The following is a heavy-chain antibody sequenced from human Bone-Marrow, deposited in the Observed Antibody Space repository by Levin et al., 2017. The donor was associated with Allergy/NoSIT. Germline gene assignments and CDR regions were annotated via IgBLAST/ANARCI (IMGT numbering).Heavy chain of an antibody. J-gene: IGHJ3*01. CDR3: AKELDTAMVIDAFDF. CDR2: ISYDGSNK. V-gene: IGHV3-30*18. Sequence: GGSLRLSCAASGFTFSNFGMHWVRQAPGKGPECVSIISYDGSNKYYADSVKGRFTISRDNSKSTLYLQMNSLRAEDTAVYYCAKELDTAMVIDAFDFWDQGTMVTVSS. CDR1: GFTFSNFG. D-gene: IGHD5-18*01.